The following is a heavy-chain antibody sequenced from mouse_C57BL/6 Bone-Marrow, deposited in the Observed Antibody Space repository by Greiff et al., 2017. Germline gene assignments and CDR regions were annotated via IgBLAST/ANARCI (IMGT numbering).Heavy chain of an antibody. V-gene: IGHV14-2*01. J-gene: IGHJ3*01. CDR1: GFTITDYY. Sequence: EVKLEESGAELVKPGASVKLSCTASGFTITDYYMHWVKQRTEQGLEWIGGIDPEDGVTKYAPKFQGKATITADTSSNTAYLQLSSLTSEDTAVYYCAHLSWFAYWGQGTLVTVSA. CDR2: IDPEDGVT. D-gene: IGHD2-3*01. CDR3: AHLSWFAY.